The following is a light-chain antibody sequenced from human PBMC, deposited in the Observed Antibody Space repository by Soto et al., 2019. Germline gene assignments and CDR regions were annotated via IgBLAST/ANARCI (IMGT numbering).Light chain of an antibody. V-gene: IGLV1-40*01. CDR2: GNT. CDR3: LSFDSSLSVV. CDR1: SSNIGAGYD. J-gene: IGLJ2*01. Sequence: QSVLTQPPSVSGAPGHRVTISCTGSSSNIGAGYDVHWYQQLPGRAPKLLIYGNTNRPSGVPDRFSGSKSGTSASLAITGLQAEDEADYYCLSFDSSLSVVFGGGTQLTVL.